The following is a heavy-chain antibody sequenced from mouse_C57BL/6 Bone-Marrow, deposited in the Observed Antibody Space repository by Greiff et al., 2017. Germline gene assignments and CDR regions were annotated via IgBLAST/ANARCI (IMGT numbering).Heavy chain of an antibody. J-gene: IGHJ1*03. V-gene: IGHV14-3*01. CDR3: ARIGSSKGYFDV. CDR2: IGPANGNT. CDR1: GFNIKNTY. D-gene: IGHD1-1*01. Sequence: EVKLLESVAELVRPGASVKLSCTASGFNIKNTYMHWVKQRPEQGLEWIGRIGPANGNTKYAPKFQGKATITADTSSNTAYLQLSSLTSEDTAIYYCARIGSSKGYFDVWGTGTTVTVSS.